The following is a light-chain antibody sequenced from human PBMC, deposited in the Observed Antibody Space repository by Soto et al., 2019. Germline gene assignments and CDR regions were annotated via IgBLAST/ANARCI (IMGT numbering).Light chain of an antibody. V-gene: IGKV3D-20*02. J-gene: IGKJ4*01. CDR1: QSVSSSN. CDR3: QQRDSWPLT. Sequence: EIVLTQPPGTLSLSPGDRATLYCRASQSVSSSNLAWYQQKRGQSPRLLIYDASNRATGIPARFTGSGSGTDFTLTIRSLEPEDFAIYYCQQRDSWPLTFGGGTKV. CDR2: DAS.